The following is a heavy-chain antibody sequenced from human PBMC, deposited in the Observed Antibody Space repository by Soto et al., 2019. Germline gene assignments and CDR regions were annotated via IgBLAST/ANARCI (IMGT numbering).Heavy chain of an antibody. J-gene: IGHJ5*01. CDR1: GGSFSNYY. V-gene: IGHV4-34*01. CDR3: ARSQRQQLVRRNWFDS. Sequence: KTSETLSLTCAVYGGSFSNYYWSWIRQPPGKGLEWIGEINDSGSTNYNPSLKSRVTISVDTSKNQFSLKLNSVTAADTAVYYCARSQRQQLVRRNWFDSWGQGSLVTVSS. CDR2: INDSGST. D-gene: IGHD6-13*01.